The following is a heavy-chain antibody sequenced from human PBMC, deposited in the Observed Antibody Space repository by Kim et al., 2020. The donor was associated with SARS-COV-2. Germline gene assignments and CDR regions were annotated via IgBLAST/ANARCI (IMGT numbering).Heavy chain of an antibody. D-gene: IGHD3-10*01. CDR2: INHSGST. V-gene: IGHV4-34*01. Sequence: SETLSLTCAVYGGSFSGYYWSWIRQPPGKGLEWIGEINHSGSTNYIPSLKRRVTISVETYKNQFSLKLSSVTAADTAVSYCARGDYGAGSLPNYGMAVW. CDR3: ARGDYGAGSLPNYGMAV. J-gene: IGHJ6*01. CDR1: GGSFSGYY.